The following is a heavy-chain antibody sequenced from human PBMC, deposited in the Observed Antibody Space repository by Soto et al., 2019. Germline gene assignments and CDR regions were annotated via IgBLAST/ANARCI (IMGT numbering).Heavy chain of an antibody. Sequence: GESLKSSYKVSGDIFNSNWIAWVRERPGRGREWMGIIYPIDSDTRYSPCFQGQVTISVDRSVNSAFLQWRSLKASDTATYYCARRSAVTTFYFYGMDVWGQGTTVTLSS. CDR3: ARRSAVTTFYFYGMDV. CDR1: GDIFNSNW. V-gene: IGHV5-51*01. CDR2: IYPIDSDT. D-gene: IGHD4-17*01. J-gene: IGHJ6*02.